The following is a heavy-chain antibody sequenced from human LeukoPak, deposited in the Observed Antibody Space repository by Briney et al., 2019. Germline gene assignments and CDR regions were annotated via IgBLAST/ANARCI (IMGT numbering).Heavy chain of an antibody. J-gene: IGHJ6*03. CDR3: ARERYYYMDV. V-gene: IGHV4-34*01. CDR1: GGSFSGYY. CDR2: INQSGST. Sequence: PSETLSLTCAVYGGSFSGYYWSWIRQPPGKGLEWIGEINQSGSTNYNPSLKSRVTISVDTSKNQFSLKLSSVTAADTAVYYCARERYYYMDVWGKGTTVTVSS.